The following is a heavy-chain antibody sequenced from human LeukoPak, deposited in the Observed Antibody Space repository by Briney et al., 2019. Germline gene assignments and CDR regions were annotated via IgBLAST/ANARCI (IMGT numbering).Heavy chain of an antibody. D-gene: IGHD3-10*01. J-gene: IGHJ4*02. Sequence: GGSLRLSCAASGFTFSSYAMSWVRQAPGKGLEWVSAISGSGGSTYYADSVKGRFTISRDNSKNTLYLQMNSLRAEDAAVYYCAKGGMVRGVTIITPSYWGQGTLVIVSS. CDR3: AKGGMVRGVTIITPSY. V-gene: IGHV3-23*01. CDR2: ISGSGGST. CDR1: GFTFSSYA.